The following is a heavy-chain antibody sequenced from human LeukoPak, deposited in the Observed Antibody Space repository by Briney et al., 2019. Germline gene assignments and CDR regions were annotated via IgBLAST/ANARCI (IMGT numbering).Heavy chain of an antibody. CDR2: IWADGSDQ. V-gene: IGHV3-33*01. D-gene: IGHD6-19*01. J-gene: IGHJ4*02. CDR3: ARDPPGSGWALDY. Sequence: GGSLRLSCAASGFTFSSHAMHWVRQAPGKGLDWVAFIWADGSDQEYADSVKGRFTISRDNSKKTMYLQMNSLRVEDMAVYYCARDPPGSGWALDYWGQGILVTVSS. CDR1: GFTFSSHA.